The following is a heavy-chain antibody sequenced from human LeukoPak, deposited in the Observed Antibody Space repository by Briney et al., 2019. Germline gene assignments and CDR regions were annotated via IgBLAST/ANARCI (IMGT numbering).Heavy chain of an antibody. CDR3: ARDSYYDSY. CDR1: GGSISSGSYY. D-gene: IGHD3-22*01. CDR2: IYTSGST. J-gene: IGHJ4*02. Sequence: SETLSLTCTVSGGSISSGSYYWSWIRQPAGKGLEWIGRIYTSGSTNYNPSLKSRVTISVDTSKNQFSLKLSSVTAADTAVCYCARDSYYDSYWGQGTLVTVSS. V-gene: IGHV4-61*02.